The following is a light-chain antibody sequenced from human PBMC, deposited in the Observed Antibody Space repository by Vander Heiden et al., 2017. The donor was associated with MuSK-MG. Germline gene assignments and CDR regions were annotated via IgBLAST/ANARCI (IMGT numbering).Light chain of an antibody. J-gene: IGLJ3*02. CDR2: GNS. CDR1: SSNIGAGYD. Sequence: QSVLTQPPPVSGAPGQRVTISCTGSSSNIGAGYDVHWYQQLPGTAPKLLIYGNSNRPSGVPDRFSGSKSGTSASLAITGLQAEDEADYYCQSYDSNLSGSGVFGGGTKLTVL. CDR3: QSYDSNLSGSGV. V-gene: IGLV1-40*01.